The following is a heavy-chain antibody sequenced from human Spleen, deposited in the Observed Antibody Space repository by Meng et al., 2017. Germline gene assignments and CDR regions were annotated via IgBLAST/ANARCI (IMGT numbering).Heavy chain of an antibody. CDR1: GGSFSDYY. V-gene: IGHV4-34*01. CDR3: ARGPTTMAHDFDY. J-gene: IGHJ4*02. Sequence: QLQRVGHGRLKPSASLSLTCVVSGGSFSDYYWSWIRHPPGKGLEWIGEINHSGSTNYNPSLESRATISVDTSQNNLSLKLSSVTAADSAVYYCARGPTTMAHDFDYWGQGTLVTVSS. D-gene: IGHD4-11*01. CDR2: INHSGST.